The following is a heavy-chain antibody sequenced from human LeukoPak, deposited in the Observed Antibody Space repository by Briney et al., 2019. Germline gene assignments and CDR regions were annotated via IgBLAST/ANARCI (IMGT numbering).Heavy chain of an antibody. CDR3: ARDRITMVRGPFGMDV. CDR1: GFTFCSYG. Sequence: GGSLRLSCAASGFTFCSYGMHWVRQAPGKGLEWVAVIWYDGSNKYYADSVKGRFTISRDNSKNTLYLQMNSLRAEDTAVYYCARDRITMVRGPFGMDVWGQGTTVTVSS. CDR2: IWYDGSNK. J-gene: IGHJ6*02. D-gene: IGHD3-10*01. V-gene: IGHV3-33*01.